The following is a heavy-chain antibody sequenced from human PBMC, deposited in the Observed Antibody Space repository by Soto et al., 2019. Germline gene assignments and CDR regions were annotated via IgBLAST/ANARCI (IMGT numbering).Heavy chain of an antibody. Sequence: QLQLQESGPGLVKPSETLSLTCTVSGGSISSSTYYWGWVRQPPGKGLEWIGTIYYSGSTYYNPSLQSRVTIPGATSQTQFSLMVYSLTAADTAVYYWAWRWVAAWGHFDSWGQGTLVTVSS. D-gene: IGHD2-15*01. CDR3: AWRWVAAWGHFDS. CDR1: GGSISSSTYY. J-gene: IGHJ4*02. CDR2: IYYSGST. V-gene: IGHV4-39*01.